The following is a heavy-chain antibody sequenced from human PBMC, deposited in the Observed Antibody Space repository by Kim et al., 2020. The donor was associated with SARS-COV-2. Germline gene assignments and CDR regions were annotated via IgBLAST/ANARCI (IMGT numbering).Heavy chain of an antibody. CDR2: ISISGSTM. V-gene: IGHV3-11*01. Sequence: GGSLRLSCAASGFTFSYYDMSWIRQAPGKGLEWVADISISGSTMYYADSVKGRFTISRDNAKNSVYLQMESLRAEDTAVYYCARDPKQLVRDSYYCYYYIDDWGQGTLVTVSS. CDR1: GFTFSYYD. J-gene: IGHJ6*03. CDR3: ARDPKQLVRDSYYCYYYIDD. D-gene: IGHD6-13*01.